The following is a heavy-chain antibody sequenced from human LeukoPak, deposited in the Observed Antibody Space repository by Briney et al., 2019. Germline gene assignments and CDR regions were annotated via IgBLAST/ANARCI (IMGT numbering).Heavy chain of an antibody. D-gene: IGHD6-13*01. V-gene: IGHV3-21*01. Sequence: GGPLRLSCAASGFTFSSYSMNWVRQAPGKGLEWVSSISTSSSYIYYADSVKGRFTISRDNAKNSLYLQMKSLRAEDTAVYYCARDRESSSWFDYWGQGTLVTVSS. CDR3: ARDRESSSWFDY. CDR2: ISTSSSYI. CDR1: GFTFSSYS. J-gene: IGHJ4*02.